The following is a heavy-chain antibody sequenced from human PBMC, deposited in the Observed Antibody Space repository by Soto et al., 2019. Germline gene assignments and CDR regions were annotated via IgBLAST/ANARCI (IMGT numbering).Heavy chain of an antibody. CDR3: VRTSLVVAVATREDF. J-gene: IGHJ4*02. D-gene: IGHD2-15*01. V-gene: IGHV3-74*01. CDR1: GFTFSNYW. Sequence: EVQLVESAGGLVQPGESLRLSCAASGFTFSNYWMHWVRQAPGKGLVWVSRIDSDGSRITYADFVKGRFTISRDNAKNTVYLHMNSLTAEDTAVYYCVRTSLVVAVATREDFWGQGTLVTVSS. CDR2: IDSDGSRI.